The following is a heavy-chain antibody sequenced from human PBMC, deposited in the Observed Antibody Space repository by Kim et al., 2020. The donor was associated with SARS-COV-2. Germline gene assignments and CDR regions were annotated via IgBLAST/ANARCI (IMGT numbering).Heavy chain of an antibody. D-gene: IGHD6-13*01. Sequence: GGSLRLSCAASGFTFSDYTMSWVRQAPGKGLEWVSTINSSSFYIYYADSLKGRFTISSDDAKNSLFLQMDILRAEDTAIYYCAREKPHSSIWSPDYWGQGPLVTVSS. CDR3: AREKPHSSIWSPDY. J-gene: IGHJ4*02. CDR1: GFTFSDYT. CDR2: INSSSFYI. V-gene: IGHV3-21*01.